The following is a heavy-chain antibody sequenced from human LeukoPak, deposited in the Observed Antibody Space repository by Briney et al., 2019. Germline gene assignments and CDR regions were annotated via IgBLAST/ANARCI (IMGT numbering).Heavy chain of an antibody. Sequence: GESLKISCKASGYSFPYYWIGRVRQMPGKGLEWMGIIYPCDSDTSYGPTLQGKVTITADKSITTAYLQWSSLKASDTAIYFCARHSISGTPGPRDYWGQGAQVTVSS. D-gene: IGHD1-20*01. CDR3: ARHSISGTPGPRDY. V-gene: IGHV5-51*01. CDR1: GYSFPYYW. CDR2: IYPCDSDT. J-gene: IGHJ4*02.